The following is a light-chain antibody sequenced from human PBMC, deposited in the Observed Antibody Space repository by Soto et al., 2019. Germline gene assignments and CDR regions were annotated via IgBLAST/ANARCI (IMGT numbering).Light chain of an antibody. CDR3: FSYTSSGTYV. CDR1: SGDVGNYKY. Sequence: QSVLTQPSSVSGSPGQSITTSCTGTSGDVGNYKYVSWYQQHPGRAPKLMIYEVSNRPSGVSNRFSGSKSGNTASLTISGLQAEDETDYYCFSYTSSGTYVFGTGTKVTVL. J-gene: IGLJ1*01. CDR2: EVS. V-gene: IGLV2-14*01.